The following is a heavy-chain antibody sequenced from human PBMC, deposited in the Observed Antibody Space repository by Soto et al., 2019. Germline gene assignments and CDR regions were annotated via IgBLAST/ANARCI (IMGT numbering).Heavy chain of an antibody. CDR3: ARGIMVIAAAGTGGFDY. CDR2: ISGSGGST. V-gene: IGHV3-23*01. D-gene: IGHD6-13*01. CDR1: GFTFSSYA. Sequence: GGSLRLSCAASGFTFSSYAMNWVRQAPGKGLEWVSAISGSGGSTYYADSVKGQFTISRDSSKNTLYLQMNSLRAEDTAVYYCARGIMVIAAAGTGGFDYWGQGTLVTVSS. J-gene: IGHJ4*02.